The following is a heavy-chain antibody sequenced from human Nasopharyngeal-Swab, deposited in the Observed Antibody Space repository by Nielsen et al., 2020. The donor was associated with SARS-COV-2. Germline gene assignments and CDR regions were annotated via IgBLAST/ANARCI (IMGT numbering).Heavy chain of an antibody. CDR2: IKSKTDGGTT. V-gene: IGHV3-15*01. CDR3: TTDLHDYGDYDY. CDR1: GFTFGDYA. Sequence: GGSLRLSCTASGFTFGDYAMSWVRQAPGKGLEWVGRIKSKTDGGTTDYAAPVKGRFTISRDDSKNTLYLQMNSLKTEDTAVYYCTTDLHDYGDYDYWGQGTLVTVSS. J-gene: IGHJ4*02. D-gene: IGHD4-17*01.